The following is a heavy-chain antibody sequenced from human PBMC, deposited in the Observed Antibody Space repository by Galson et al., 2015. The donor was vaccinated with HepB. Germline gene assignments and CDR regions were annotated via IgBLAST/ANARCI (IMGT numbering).Heavy chain of an antibody. CDR2: ISVYNGNT. J-gene: IGHJ4*02. Sequence: SVKVSCKASGYTFTTYGISWVRQAPGQGLEWIGWISVYNGNTNYAQKLQDRVTMTTDTSTDTAYVELRSLRSDDTAVYYCARDADSGSYGYWGQGTLVTVSS. D-gene: IGHD1-26*01. CDR3: ARDADSGSYGY. V-gene: IGHV1-18*04. CDR1: GYTFTTYG.